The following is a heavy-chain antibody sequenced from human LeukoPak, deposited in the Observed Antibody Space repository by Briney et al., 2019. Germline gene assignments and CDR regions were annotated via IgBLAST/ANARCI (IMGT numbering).Heavy chain of an antibody. CDR1: GYIITSYY. D-gene: IGHD5-18*01. CDR3: ARGLQLWTKGTFDY. CDR2: INPKGGST. V-gene: IGHV1-46*01. J-gene: IGHJ4*02. Sequence: ASVKVSCKASGYIITSYYMHWVRQAPGQGLAWMGMINPKGGSTTYAQNFQGRVTMTRDTSTTTVYMELNSLRSQDTAVYYCARGLQLWTKGTFDYWGQGTLVTVSS.